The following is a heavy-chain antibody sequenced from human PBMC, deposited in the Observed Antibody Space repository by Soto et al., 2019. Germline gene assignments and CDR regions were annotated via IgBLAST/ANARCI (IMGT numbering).Heavy chain of an antibody. CDR2: ISYDGSNK. CDR1: GFTFSSYG. Sequence: GGSLRLSCAASGFTFSSYGMHWVRQAPGKGLEWVAVISYDGSNKYYADSVKGRFTISRDNSKNTLYLQMNSLRAEDTAVYYCAKGLPSIVVVTATHHYYGMDVWGQGTTGTVS. D-gene: IGHD2-21*02. V-gene: IGHV3-30*18. J-gene: IGHJ6*02. CDR3: AKGLPSIVVVTATHHYYGMDV.